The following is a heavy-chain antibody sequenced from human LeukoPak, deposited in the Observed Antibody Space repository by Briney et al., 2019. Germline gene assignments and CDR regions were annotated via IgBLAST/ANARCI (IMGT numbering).Heavy chain of an antibody. CDR3: AREGGYSYGPH. CDR2: ISSSSSYI. Sequence: PGGSLRLSCSASGFTFSTYWMSWVRQAPGKGLEWVSSISSSSSYIYYADSVKGRFTISRDNAKNSLYLQMNSLRAEDTAVYYCAREGGYSYGPHWGQGTLVTVSS. D-gene: IGHD5-18*01. CDR1: GFTFSTYW. J-gene: IGHJ4*02. V-gene: IGHV3-21*01.